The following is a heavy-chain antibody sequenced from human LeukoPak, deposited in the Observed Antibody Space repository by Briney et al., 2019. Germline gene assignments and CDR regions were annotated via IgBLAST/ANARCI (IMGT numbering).Heavy chain of an antibody. D-gene: IGHD7-27*01. CDR3: ARFSPRAMGNYLDF. V-gene: IGHV4-30-2*01. J-gene: IGHJ4*02. CDR2: IYPRGST. CDR1: GGSISSGSYS. Sequence: TSETLSLTCAVSGGSISSGSYSWSWIRQPPGKGLEWIGYIYPRGSTYYNPSLKSRVILSLDKSANQFSLNLSSVTAADTAVYYCARFSPRAMGNYLDFWGQGTLVTVSS.